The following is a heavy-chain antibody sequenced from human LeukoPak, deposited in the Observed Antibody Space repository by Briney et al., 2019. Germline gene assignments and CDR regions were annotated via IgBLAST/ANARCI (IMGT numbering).Heavy chain of an antibody. Sequence: GGPLRLTCAASGLTFSTYARSWVRQAPWKGLESVAPISGGIMINTYYTDSVKGRFTISRDNSKNTLYLQMNSLRDDDTAVYYCAKDPVVGAPHVFDIWGQGTMVTVSS. CDR1: GLTFSTYA. V-gene: IGHV3-23*01. D-gene: IGHD3-16*02. CDR3: AKDPVVGAPHVFDI. CDR2: ISGGIMINT. J-gene: IGHJ3*02.